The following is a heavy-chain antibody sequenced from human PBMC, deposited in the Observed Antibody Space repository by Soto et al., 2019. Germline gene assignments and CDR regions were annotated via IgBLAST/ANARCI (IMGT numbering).Heavy chain of an antibody. CDR2: ISAYNGNT. V-gene: IGHV1-18*01. J-gene: IGHJ3*02. CDR3: ARDHRGGTDAVDI. Sequence: QVQLVQSGAEVKKPGASVKVSCKASGYTFTSFGISWVRQAPGQGLEWMGWISAYNGNTNYAENLQGRVTMTTDTSTRTAYLELRIMRSDDTAVYYCARDHRGGTDAVDIWVQGTMVTVSS. CDR1: GYTFTSFG. D-gene: IGHD2-15*01.